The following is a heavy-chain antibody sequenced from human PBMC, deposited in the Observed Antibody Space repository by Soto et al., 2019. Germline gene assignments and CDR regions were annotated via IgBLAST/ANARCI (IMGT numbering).Heavy chain of an antibody. CDR2: IYYSGST. CDR1: GGSISSYY. CDR3: ARVNIVATINYFDY. J-gene: IGHJ4*02. V-gene: IGHV4-59*08. Sequence: SETLSLTCTVSGGSISSYYWSWIRQPPGKGLEWIGYIYYSGSTNYNPSLKSRVTISVDTSKNQFSLKLSSVTAADTAVYYCARVNIVATINYFDYWGQGTLVTVSS. D-gene: IGHD5-12*01.